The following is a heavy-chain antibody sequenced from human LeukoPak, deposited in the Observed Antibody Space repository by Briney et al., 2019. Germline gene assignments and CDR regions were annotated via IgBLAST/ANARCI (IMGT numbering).Heavy chain of an antibody. CDR1: GFTFSSYG. D-gene: IGHD3-16*01. CDR3: AKPGGGGPPPDAFDI. Sequence: GGSLRLPCAAAGFTFSSYGMRWGRQAPGKGLEWVAVISYDGSNKYYADPVKDRFTISGDNSKNTLYLQMNSLRAEDTAVYYCAKPGGGGPPPDAFDIWGQGTVVTVSS. J-gene: IGHJ3*02. V-gene: IGHV3-30*18. CDR2: ISYDGSNK.